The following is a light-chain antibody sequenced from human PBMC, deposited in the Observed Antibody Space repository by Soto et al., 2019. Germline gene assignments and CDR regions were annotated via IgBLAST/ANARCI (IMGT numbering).Light chain of an antibody. Sequence: EIVMTQSPATLPVSPGERVTLSCRASQSVSSNLAWYQQKPGQAPRFLIYGASTRATGIPARFSGSGSGTEFTLTISSLQSEDFAVYYCQQYDNWPLTLGGGTKVDIK. J-gene: IGKJ4*01. CDR1: QSVSSN. V-gene: IGKV3-15*01. CDR3: QQYDNWPLT. CDR2: GAS.